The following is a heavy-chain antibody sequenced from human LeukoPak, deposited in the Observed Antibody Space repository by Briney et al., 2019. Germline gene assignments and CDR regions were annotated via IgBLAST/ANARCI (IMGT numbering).Heavy chain of an antibody. CDR2: ISSSSSHI. CDR3: ARQLNDAFDI. CDR1: GFTFSDYY. D-gene: IGHD3-10*01. V-gene: IGHV3-11*06. Sequence: GGSLRLSCAASGFTFSDYYMGWIRQAPGKGLEWISYISSSSSHIYYADSVKGRFTISRDSSKNTLYLQMNSLRAEDTAVYYCARQLNDAFDIWGQGTMVTVSS. J-gene: IGHJ3*02.